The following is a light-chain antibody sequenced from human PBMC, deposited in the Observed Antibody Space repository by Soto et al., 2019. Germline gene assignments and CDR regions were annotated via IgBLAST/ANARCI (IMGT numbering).Light chain of an antibody. CDR1: QSISSW. CDR2: KAS. V-gene: IGKV1-5*03. J-gene: IGKJ1*01. Sequence: DIQMTQSPSTLSASVGDRVTITCRASQSISSWLAWYRQKPGKAPKLLIYKASSLESGVPSRFSGSGSGTEFTLTISSLQPDDFATYYCQQYKGTFGQGTKVEIK. CDR3: QQYKGT.